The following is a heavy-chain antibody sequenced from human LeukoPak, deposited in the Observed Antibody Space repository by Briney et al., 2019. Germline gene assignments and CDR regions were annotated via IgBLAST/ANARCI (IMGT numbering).Heavy chain of an antibody. Sequence: SETLSLTCTVSGGSISSYYWSWIRQPPGKGLEWIGYIYYSGSTNYNPSLKSRVTISVDTSKNQFSLKLSSVTAADTAVYYCARESRRLVRGAFDIWGQGTMATVSS. D-gene: IGHD3-10*01. CDR2: IYYSGST. V-gene: IGHV4-59*01. CDR1: GGSISSYY. J-gene: IGHJ3*02. CDR3: ARESRRLVRGAFDI.